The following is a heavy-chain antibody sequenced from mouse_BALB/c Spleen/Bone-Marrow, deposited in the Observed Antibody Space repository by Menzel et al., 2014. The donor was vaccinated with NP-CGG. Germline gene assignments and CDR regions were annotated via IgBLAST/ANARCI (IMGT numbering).Heavy chain of an antibody. Sequence: QVQLKQSGPELVKPGASVKISCKASGYAFSSSWMNWVKQRPGQGLEWIGRIYPGDGDTNYNGKFKGKATLTADKSSSTAYMQLSSLTSVDSAVYFCARRGGNPSFDYWGQGTTPTVSS. CDR3: ARRGGNPSFDY. J-gene: IGHJ2*01. D-gene: IGHD2-1*01. CDR2: IYPGDGDT. CDR1: GYAFSSSW. V-gene: IGHV1-82*01.